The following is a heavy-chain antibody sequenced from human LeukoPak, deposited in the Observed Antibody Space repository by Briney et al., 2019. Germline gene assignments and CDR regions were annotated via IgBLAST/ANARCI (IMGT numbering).Heavy chain of an antibody. V-gene: IGHV3-48*02. CDR2: ITADSATT. Sequence: PGGSLRLSCAVSGFTFSTKSMNWVRQAPGKGLEWVSYITADSATTYCADSVKGRFTISRDNAKNSLYLQMNSLRDEDTAVYYCASRDYFDYWGQGTLVTVSS. J-gene: IGHJ4*02. CDR3: ASRDYFDY. CDR1: GFTFSTKS.